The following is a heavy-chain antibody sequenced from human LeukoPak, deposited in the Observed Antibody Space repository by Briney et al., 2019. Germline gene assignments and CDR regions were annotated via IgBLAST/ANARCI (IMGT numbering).Heavy chain of an antibody. D-gene: IGHD6-13*01. CDR1: GGTFSSYA. J-gene: IGHJ6*03. CDR2: IIPIFGTA. Sequence: ASVKVSCKASGGTFSSYAISWVRQAPGQGLEWMGGIIPIFGTANYAQKFQGRVTITTDESTSTAYMELSSLRSEDTAVYYCARGRIAAADYYYYYMDVWGKGTTVTVSS. CDR3: ARGRIAAADYYYYYMDV. V-gene: IGHV1-69*05.